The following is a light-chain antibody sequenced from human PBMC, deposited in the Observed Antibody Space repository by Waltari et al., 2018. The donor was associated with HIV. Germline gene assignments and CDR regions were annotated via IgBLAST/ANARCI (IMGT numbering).Light chain of an antibody. CDR3: SSYTAYSTLI. CDR2: DVI. Sequence: QSALTQPASVSGSPGQSITFSCTGTSSDVGGYNYVSWYQQHPGQAPTLLIYDVIKGPSRVSVRFSGSKSGYTASLTISGLQAEDEADYYCSSYTAYSTLIFGGGTKLTVL. V-gene: IGLV2-14*03. CDR1: SSDVGGYNY. J-gene: IGLJ2*01.